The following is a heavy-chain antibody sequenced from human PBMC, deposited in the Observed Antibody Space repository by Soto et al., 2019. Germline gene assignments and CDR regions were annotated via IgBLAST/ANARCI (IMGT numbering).Heavy chain of an antibody. CDR3: AKTPRQWLVYFDY. D-gene: IGHD6-19*01. CDR1: GFTFSNYA. CDR2: ISGSGGTT. V-gene: IGHV3-23*01. J-gene: IGHJ4*02. Sequence: EVQLLESGGGLVQPGGSLRLSCAASGFTFSNYAIAWVRQAPGKGLEWVSGISGSGGTTYYADSVKGRFTISRDNSKDTLHLQMNSLRAEDTAVYYCAKTPRQWLVYFDYWGQGALVTVFS.